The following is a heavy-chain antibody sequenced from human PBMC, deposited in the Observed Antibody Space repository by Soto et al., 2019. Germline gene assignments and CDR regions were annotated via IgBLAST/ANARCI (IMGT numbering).Heavy chain of an antibody. CDR3: ARHVAGYSSGLDY. J-gene: IGHJ4*02. V-gene: IGHV4-39*01. CDR2: IYYSGST. CDR1: GGSISSSSYY. D-gene: IGHD6-19*01. Sequence: QLQLQESGPGLVKPSETLSLTCTVSGGSISSSSYYWGWIRQPPGKGLEWIGSIYYSGSTYYNPSLKRRATISADTSNNQFSLKLRAVTAADTAVYYCARHVAGYSSGLDYWGQGTLVTVSS.